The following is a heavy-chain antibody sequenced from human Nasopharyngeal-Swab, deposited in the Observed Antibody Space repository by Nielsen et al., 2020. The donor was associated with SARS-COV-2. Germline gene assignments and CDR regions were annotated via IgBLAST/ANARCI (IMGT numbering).Heavy chain of an antibody. J-gene: IGHJ6*03. CDR2: INHSGST. Sequence: SETLSLTCAVYGGSFSGYYWSWIRQPPGKGLEWIGEINHSGSTNYNPSLKSRVTLSVDTSKNQFSLKLSSVTAADTAVYYCARGSRRITAIVVVPLYYYYMDVWGTGTTVTVSS. V-gene: IGHV4-34*01. CDR1: GGSFSGYY. D-gene: IGHD3-22*01. CDR3: ARGSRRITAIVVVPLYYYYMDV.